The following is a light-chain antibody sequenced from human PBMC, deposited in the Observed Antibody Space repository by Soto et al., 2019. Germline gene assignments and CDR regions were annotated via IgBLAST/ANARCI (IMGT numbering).Light chain of an antibody. CDR3: QQSHSIPYT. J-gene: IGKJ2*01. V-gene: IGKV1-39*01. CDR1: QTISSY. Sequence: DIQMTQSPSSLSASVGDRVTITCRASQTISSYLYWYQQKPGKAPNLLIYAASSLQSGVPSRFSGSGSGTDFTLTISSLQPEDFATYYCQQSHSIPYTFGQGTKLEIK. CDR2: AAS.